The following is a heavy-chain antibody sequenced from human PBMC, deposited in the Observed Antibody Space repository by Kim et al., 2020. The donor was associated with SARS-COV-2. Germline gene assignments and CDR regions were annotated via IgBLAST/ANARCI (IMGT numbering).Heavy chain of an antibody. D-gene: IGHD3-10*01. CDR1: GFTVSSNY. V-gene: IGHV3-66*01. CDR3: ARDRGEWAGFDMVRDGMDV. Sequence: GGSLRLSCAASGFTVSSNYMSWVRQAPGKGLEWVSVIYSGGSTYYADSVKGRFTISRDNSKNTLYLQMNSLRAEDTAVYYCARDRGEWAGFDMVRDGMDVWGQGTTVTVSS. CDR2: IYSGGST. J-gene: IGHJ6*02.